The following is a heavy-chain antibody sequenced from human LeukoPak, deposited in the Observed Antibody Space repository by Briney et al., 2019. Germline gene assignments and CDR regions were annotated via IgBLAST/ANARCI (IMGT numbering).Heavy chain of an antibody. V-gene: IGHV4-59*01. CDR2: IYYSGST. CDR1: GGSIKDYY. J-gene: IGHJ4*02. D-gene: IGHD3-22*01. Sequence: SETLSLTCTVSGGSIKDYYGNWIRHPPGKGLEWIGYIYYSGSTNYNPSLKSRVTISVKTSKNQFSLKLRSVTAADTAVYYCAREARDKYDYDSSPSDYWGQGTLVTVSS. CDR3: AREARDKYDYDSSPSDY.